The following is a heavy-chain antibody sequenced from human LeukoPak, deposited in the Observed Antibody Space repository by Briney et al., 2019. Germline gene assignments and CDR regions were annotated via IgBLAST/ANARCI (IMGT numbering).Heavy chain of an antibody. J-gene: IGHJ6*02. Sequence: ASVKVSCKASGYTFTGYYLHWVRQAPGQGLEWMGGIIPIFGTANYAQKFQGRVTITADESTSTAYMELSSLRSEDTAVYYCARDLIVRGYSGYDVDYYYGMDVWGQGTTVTVSS. CDR2: IIPIFGTA. CDR1: GYTFTGYY. CDR3: ARDLIVRGYSGYDVDYYYGMDV. V-gene: IGHV1-69*13. D-gene: IGHD5-12*01.